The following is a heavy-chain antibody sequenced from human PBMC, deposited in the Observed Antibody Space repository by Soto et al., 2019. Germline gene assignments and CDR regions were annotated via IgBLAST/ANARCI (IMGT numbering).Heavy chain of an antibody. CDR3: ARGAVVGATTDGSSDWVDP. CDR2: IDPSDSYT. Sequence: PGESLKISCKGSGYSFTSYWISWVRQMPGKGLEWMGRIDPSDSYTNYSPSFQGHVTISADKSISTAYLRWSSLKASDTAMYYCARGAVVGATTDGSSDWVDPWGQGTQVTVS. CDR1: GYSFTSYW. D-gene: IGHD1-26*01. J-gene: IGHJ5*02. V-gene: IGHV5-10-1*01.